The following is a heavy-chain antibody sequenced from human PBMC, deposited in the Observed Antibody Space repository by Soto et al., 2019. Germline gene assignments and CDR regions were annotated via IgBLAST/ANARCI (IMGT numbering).Heavy chain of an antibody. CDR3: AKDVAAAGTDYYGMDV. CDR1: GFTFDDYT. Sequence: GSLRLSCAASGFTFDDYTMHWVRQAPGKGLEWVSLISWDGGSTYYADSVKGRFTISRDNSKNSLYLQMNSLRTEDTALYYCAKDVAAAGTDYYGMDVWGQGTTVTVSS. D-gene: IGHD6-13*01. CDR2: ISWDGGST. V-gene: IGHV3-43*01. J-gene: IGHJ6*02.